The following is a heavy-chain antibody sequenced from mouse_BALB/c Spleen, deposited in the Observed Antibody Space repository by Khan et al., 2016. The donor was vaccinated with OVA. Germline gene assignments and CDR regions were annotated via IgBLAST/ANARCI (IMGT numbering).Heavy chain of an antibody. D-gene: IGHD2-1*01. CDR1: GYTFTTYW. CDR3: ARRGIYGIFAY. V-gene: IGHV1-7*01. Sequence: VQLQQSGAELAKPGASLKMSCTASGYTFTTYWIHWVKQRPGQGLEWIGYIDPSTGYTEYNQKFKDKATLTAAKSSSTAYMQLTSLTSEDSAVYDCARRGIYGIFAYWGQGTLVTVSA. CDR2: IDPSTGYT. J-gene: IGHJ3*01.